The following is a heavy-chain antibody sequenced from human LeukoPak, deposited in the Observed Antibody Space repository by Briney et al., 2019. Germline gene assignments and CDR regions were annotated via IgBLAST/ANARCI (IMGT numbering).Heavy chain of an antibody. CDR2: ISGSDYA. D-gene: IGHD3-9*01. CDR1: GFTFSNYA. CDR3: AKGVRYLDWWILDY. J-gene: IGHJ4*02. Sequence: GGSLRLSCAASGFTFSNYAMGWVRQAPGKGLEWVSGISGSDYAYYTDSVKGRFTISRDNSKNTLYLQMNTLRAKDTAVYYCAKGVRYLDWWILDYWGQGTLVPVSS. V-gene: IGHV3-23*01.